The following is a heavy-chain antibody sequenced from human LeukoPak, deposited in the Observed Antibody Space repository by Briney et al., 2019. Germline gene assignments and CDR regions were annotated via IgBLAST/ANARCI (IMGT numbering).Heavy chain of an antibody. J-gene: IGHJ5*02. CDR3: AKDAPSTSNYYDSSGYPDP. Sequence: GRSLRLSCAASGFTFSSYGMHWVRQAPGKGLEWVAVISYDGSNKYYADSVKGRFTISRDNSKNTLYLQMNSLRAEDTAVYYCAKDAPSTSNYYDSSGYPDPWGQGTLVTVSS. V-gene: IGHV3-30*18. CDR1: GFTFSSYG. D-gene: IGHD3-22*01. CDR2: ISYDGSNK.